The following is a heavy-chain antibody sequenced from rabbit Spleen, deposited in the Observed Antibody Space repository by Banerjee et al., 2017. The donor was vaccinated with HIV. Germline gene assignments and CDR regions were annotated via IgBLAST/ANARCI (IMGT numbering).Heavy chain of an antibody. V-gene: IGHV1S45*01. CDR2: IDTGSSGFT. Sequence: QEQLEESGGDLVKPGASLTLTCTASGFSFSGSYCMCWVRQAPGKGLEWIACIDTGSSGFTYFATWAKGRFTCSKTSSTTVTLQVTRLTAADTATYFCARDTSSSFSSYGMDLWGPGTLVTVS. D-gene: IGHD1-1*01. CDR3: ARDTSSSFSSYGMDL. CDR1: GFSFSGSYC. J-gene: IGHJ6*01.